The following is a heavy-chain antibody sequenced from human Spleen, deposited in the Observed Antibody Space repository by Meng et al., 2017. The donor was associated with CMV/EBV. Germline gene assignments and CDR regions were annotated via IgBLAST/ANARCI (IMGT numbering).Heavy chain of an antibody. V-gene: IGHV4-34*01. CDR3: ARSPMGYCTGTSCYTGWFDP. J-gene: IGHJ5*02. CDR2: INHSGST. D-gene: IGHD2-2*02. CDR1: SFSGYY. Sequence: SFSGYYWSWSRQPPGKGLEWIGEINHSGSTNYNPSLKTRVTISVDTSRNQFSLKLSSVTAADTAVYYCARSPMGYCTGTSCYTGWFDPWGQGTLVTVSS.